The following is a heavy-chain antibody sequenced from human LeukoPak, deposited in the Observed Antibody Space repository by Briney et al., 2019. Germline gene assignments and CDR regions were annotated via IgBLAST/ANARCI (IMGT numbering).Heavy chain of an antibody. CDR2: IYYSGST. Sequence: PSETLSLTCTVSGGSISSYYWSWIRQPPGKGLEWIGYIYYSGSTNYNPSLKSRVTISVDTSKNQFSLKLSSVTAADTAVYYCARTMVVTPAVDYWGQGTLVTVSS. CDR1: GGSISSYY. CDR3: ARTMVVTPAVDY. J-gene: IGHJ4*02. V-gene: IGHV4-59*01. D-gene: IGHD4-23*01.